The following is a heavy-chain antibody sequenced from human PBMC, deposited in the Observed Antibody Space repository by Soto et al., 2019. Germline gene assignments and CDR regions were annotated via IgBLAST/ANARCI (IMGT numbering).Heavy chain of an antibody. CDR3: AKRYCSGAGCALFDH. D-gene: IGHD2-15*01. V-gene: IGHV3-23*01. CDR2: VSKTGLTT. CDR1: GFTISSYD. J-gene: IGHJ4*02. Sequence: GGSLRLSCVGSGFTISSYDMTWVRQAPGKGLEWVSTVSKTGLTTYYADSVKGRFTISRDNSKSTLSLQMNSLRAEDTALYYCAKRYCSGAGCALFDHWGQGTLVTVSS.